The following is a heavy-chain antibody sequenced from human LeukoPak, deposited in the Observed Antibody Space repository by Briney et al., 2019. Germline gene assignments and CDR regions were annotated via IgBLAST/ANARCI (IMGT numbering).Heavy chain of an antibody. CDR3: ASSFRGTIAGY. D-gene: IGHD2-15*01. V-gene: IGHV1-18*01. Sequence: GASLKVSCKASGYTFTSYGISWVRQAPGQGLEWMGWISAYNGNTNYAQKLQGRVTMTTDTSTSTAYMELRSLRSDDTAVYYCASSFRGTIAGYWGQGTLVTVSS. CDR1: GYTFTSYG. J-gene: IGHJ4*02. CDR2: ISAYNGNT.